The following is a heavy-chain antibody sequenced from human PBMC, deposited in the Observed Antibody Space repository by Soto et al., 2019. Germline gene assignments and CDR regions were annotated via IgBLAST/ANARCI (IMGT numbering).Heavy chain of an antibody. V-gene: IGHV1-18*01. Sequence: ASVKVSCKPSGYTFTSYGISWVRQAPGQGLEWMGWISAYNGNTNYAQKLQGRDTMTTDTSTSTAYMELRSLRSDDTAVYYCARDGPLYCSGGSCYSDAFDIWGQGTMVTVSS. CDR1: GYTFTSYG. CDR2: ISAYNGNT. J-gene: IGHJ3*02. CDR3: ARDGPLYCSGGSCYSDAFDI. D-gene: IGHD2-15*01.